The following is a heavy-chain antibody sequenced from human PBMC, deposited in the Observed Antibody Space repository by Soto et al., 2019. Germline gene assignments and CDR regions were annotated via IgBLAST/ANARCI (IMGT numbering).Heavy chain of an antibody. CDR1: GGSISSGGYS. J-gene: IGHJ4*02. V-gene: IGHV4-30-2*01. CDR3: AAGGGPPRYY. CDR2: IYHSGST. D-gene: IGHD1-26*01. Sequence: SETLSLTCAVSGGSISSGGYSWSWIRQPPGKGLEWIGYIYHSGSTYYNPSLKGRVTISVDRSKNQFSLKLSSVTAADTAVYYCAAGGGPPRYYCGQGTLVTVSS.